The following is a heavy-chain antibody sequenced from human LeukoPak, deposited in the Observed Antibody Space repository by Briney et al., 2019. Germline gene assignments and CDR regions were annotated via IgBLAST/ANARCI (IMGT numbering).Heavy chain of an antibody. CDR2: IWYDGSNK. CDR3: AKALAVEPYYYYMDV. V-gene: IGHV3-33*06. D-gene: IGHD1-26*01. J-gene: IGHJ6*03. CDR1: GFTFSSYG. Sequence: GGSLRLSCAASGFTFSSYGMHWVRQAPGKGLEWVAVIWYDGSNKYYADSVKGRFTISRDNSKNTLYLQMNSLRAEDTAVYYCAKALAVEPYYYYMDVWGKGTTVTVSS.